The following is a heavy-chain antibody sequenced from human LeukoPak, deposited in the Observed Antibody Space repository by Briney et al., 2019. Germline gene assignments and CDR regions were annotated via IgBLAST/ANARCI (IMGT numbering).Heavy chain of an antibody. V-gene: IGHV4-61*10. CDR2: IYYSGST. D-gene: IGHD3-22*01. J-gene: IGHJ3*02. CDR1: DGSINIDTYY. CDR3: ARPSYDSRGYYYGSAFDI. Sequence: SETLSLTCTVSDGSINIDTYYWSWIRQPAGKGLEWIGYIYYSGSTNYNPSLKSRVTISVDTSKNQFSLKLSSVTAADTAVYYCARPSYDSRGYYYGSAFDIWGQGTMVTVPS.